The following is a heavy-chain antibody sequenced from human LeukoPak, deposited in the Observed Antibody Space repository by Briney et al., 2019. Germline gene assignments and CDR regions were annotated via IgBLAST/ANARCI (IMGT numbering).Heavy chain of an antibody. Sequence: GGSLRLSCAASGFTFSSYSMNWVRQAPGKGLEWVSSISSSSSYIYYADSVKGRFTISRDNAKNSLYLQMNSLRAEDTAVYYCARARAKLRWFDPWGQGTLVTVSS. CDR3: ARARAKLRWFDP. V-gene: IGHV3-21*01. CDR1: GFTFSSYS. CDR2: ISSSSSYI. J-gene: IGHJ5*02. D-gene: IGHD3-10*01.